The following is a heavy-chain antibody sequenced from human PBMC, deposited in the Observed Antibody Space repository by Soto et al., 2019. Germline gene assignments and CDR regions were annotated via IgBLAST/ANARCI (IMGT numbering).Heavy chain of an antibody. CDR2: ISGKNGNT. Sequence: ASVKVSCKASGYKFSGFGITWVRQAPGQGLEWMGWISGKNGNTNYAQKVQGRVTMTRDKTSSSVYMELSSLISEDTAMYYCAREKGGFDIWG. CDR1: GYKFSGFG. V-gene: IGHV1-18*04. CDR3: AREKGGFDI. D-gene: IGHD2-15*01. J-gene: IGHJ3*02.